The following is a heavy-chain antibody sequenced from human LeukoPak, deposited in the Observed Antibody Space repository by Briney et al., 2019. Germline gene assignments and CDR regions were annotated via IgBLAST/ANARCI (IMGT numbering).Heavy chain of an antibody. J-gene: IGHJ4*02. D-gene: IGHD5-18*01. CDR3: ARAERGYSYPRGVDY. CDR2: ISSSSSYI. Sequence: KPGGSLRLSCAASGFTFSSYSMNWVRQAPGKGLEWASSISSSSSYIYYADSVKGRFTISRDNAKNSLYLQMNSLRAEDTAVYYCARAERGYSYPRGVDYWGQGTLVTVSS. V-gene: IGHV3-21*01. CDR1: GFTFSSYS.